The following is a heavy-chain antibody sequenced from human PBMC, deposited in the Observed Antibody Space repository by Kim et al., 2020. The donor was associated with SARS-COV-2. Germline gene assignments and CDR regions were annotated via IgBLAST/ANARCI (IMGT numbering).Heavy chain of an antibody. J-gene: IGHJ3*02. CDR2: IYTSGST. CDR3: ARTYYYDSSGYYSDAFDI. Sequence: SETLSLTCTVSGGSISSGSYYWSWIRQPAGKGLEWIGRIYTSGSTNYNPSLKSRVTISVDTSKNQFSLKLSSVTAADTAVYYCARTYYYDSSGYYSDAFDIWGQGTMVTVSS. D-gene: IGHD3-22*01. CDR1: GGSISSGSYY. V-gene: IGHV4-61*02.